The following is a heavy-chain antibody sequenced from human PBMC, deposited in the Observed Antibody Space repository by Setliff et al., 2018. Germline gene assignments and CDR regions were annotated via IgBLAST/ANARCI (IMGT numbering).Heavy chain of an antibody. CDR2: ISIRSDYI. J-gene: IGHJ5*02. Sequence: KPGGSLRLSCEGSGFGFSSYTMNWVRQTPGGGLEWVSSISIRSDYINYADSVKGRFVISRDNANNSLFLQMNGLRAEDTGVYYCVRGTQYLPVGDLWGQGTLVTVSS. D-gene: IGHD1-7*01. CDR1: GFGFSSYT. V-gene: IGHV3-21*01. CDR3: VRGTQYLPVGDL.